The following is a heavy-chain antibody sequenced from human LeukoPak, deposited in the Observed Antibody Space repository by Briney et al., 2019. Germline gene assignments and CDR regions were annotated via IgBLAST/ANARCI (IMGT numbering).Heavy chain of an antibody. CDR2: INHSGST. D-gene: IGHD3-22*01. V-gene: IGHV4-34*01. CDR3: AREMYYDNLGFDY. J-gene: IGHJ4*02. Sequence: SETLSLTCAVYGGSFSGYYWSWIRQPPGKGLEWIGEINHSGSTNYNPSLKSRVTISVDTSKNQFSLKLSSVTAADTAVYYCAREMYYDNLGFDYWGQGTLVTVSS. CDR1: GGSFSGYY.